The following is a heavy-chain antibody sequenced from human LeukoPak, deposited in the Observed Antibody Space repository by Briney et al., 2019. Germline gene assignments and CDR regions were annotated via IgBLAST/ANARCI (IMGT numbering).Heavy chain of an antibody. CDR1: GGSFSGYY. V-gene: IGHV4-59*01. CDR2: TYYSGST. J-gene: IGHJ4*02. D-gene: IGHD3-3*01. Sequence: KASETLSLTCAVYGGSFSGYYWSWIRQPPGKGLEWIGYTYYSGSTNYNPSLKSRVTISVDTSKNQFSLKLSSVTAADTAVYYCARGLFGVFDYWGQGTLVTVSS. CDR3: ARGLFGVFDY.